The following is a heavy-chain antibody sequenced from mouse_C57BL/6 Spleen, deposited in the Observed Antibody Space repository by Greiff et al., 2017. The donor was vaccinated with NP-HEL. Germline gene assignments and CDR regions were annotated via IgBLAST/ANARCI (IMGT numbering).Heavy chain of an antibody. D-gene: IGHD2-5*01. J-gene: IGHJ4*01. Sequence: EVQVVESGGGLVKPGGSLKLTCAASGFTFSSYAMSWVRQTPEKRLEWVATISDGGSYTYYPDNVKGRFTISRDNAKNNLYLQMSHLKSEDTAMYYCARPYYSNRGAMDYWGQGTSVTVSS. CDR2: ISDGGSYT. CDR3: ARPYYSNRGAMDY. CDR1: GFTFSSYA. V-gene: IGHV5-4*01.